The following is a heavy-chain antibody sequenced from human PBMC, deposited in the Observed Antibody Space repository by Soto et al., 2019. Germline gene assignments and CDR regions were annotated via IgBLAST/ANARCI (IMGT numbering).Heavy chain of an antibody. J-gene: IGHJ4*02. CDR1: GFTFTSSA. D-gene: IGHD1-7*01. CDR2: IVVGSGNT. CDR3: ARVSVTGTIIIFDY. V-gene: IGHV1-58*01. Sequence: SVTVSCKASGFTFTSSAVQWVRQARGQRLEWIGWIVVGSGNTNYAQKFQERVTISVDTSKNQLSLKLSSVTAADTAVYYCARVSVTGTIIIFDYWGQGTLVTVSS.